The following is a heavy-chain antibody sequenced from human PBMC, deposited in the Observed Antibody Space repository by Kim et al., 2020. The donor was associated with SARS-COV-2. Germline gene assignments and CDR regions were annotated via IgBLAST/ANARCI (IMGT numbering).Heavy chain of an antibody. J-gene: IGHJ3*02. CDR2: IYHSGST. Sequence: SETLSLTCTVSGYSISSGYYWGWIRQPPGKGLEWIGSIYHSGSTYYNPSLKSRVTISVDTSKNQFSLKLSSVTAADTAVYYCARDLGVGFLGAFDIWGQGTMVTVSS. CDR3: ARDLGVGFLGAFDI. D-gene: IGHD1-26*01. CDR1: GYSISSGYY. V-gene: IGHV4-38-2*02.